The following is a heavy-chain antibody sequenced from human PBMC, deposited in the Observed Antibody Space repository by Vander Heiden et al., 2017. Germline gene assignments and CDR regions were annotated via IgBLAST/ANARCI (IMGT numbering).Heavy chain of an antibody. D-gene: IGHD4-17*01. CDR1: GGTFSSYP. CDR2: IIPIFGTA. CDR3: ARGSPYGDYYYYYYGMDV. Sequence: QVQLVQSGAEVKKPGSSVKVSCKASGGTFSSYPISWVRQAPGQGLEWMGGIIPIFGTANYAQKFQGRVTITADESTSTAYMELSSLRSEDTAVYYCARGSPYGDYYYYYYGMDVWGQGTTVTVSS. V-gene: IGHV1-69*01. J-gene: IGHJ6*02.